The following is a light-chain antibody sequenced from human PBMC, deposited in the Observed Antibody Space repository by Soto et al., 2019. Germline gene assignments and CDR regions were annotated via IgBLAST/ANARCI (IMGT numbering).Light chain of an antibody. V-gene: IGLV2-8*01. Sequence: QSALTQPPSASGSPGQSVTLSCTGTSSDVGGYNYVSWYRQHPGKAPQLIIYDVNKRPSGVPDRFSGSKSGNTASLTVSGLQAEDEADYFCNSYGGTNNYVVFGGGTKLTVL. CDR3: NSYGGTNNYVV. J-gene: IGLJ2*01. CDR1: SSDVGGYNY. CDR2: DVN.